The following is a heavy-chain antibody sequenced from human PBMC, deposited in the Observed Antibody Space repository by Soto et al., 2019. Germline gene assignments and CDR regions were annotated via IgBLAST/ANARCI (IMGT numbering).Heavy chain of an antibody. J-gene: IGHJ6*02. V-gene: IGHV3-7*03. Sequence: GSLRLSCAASGFTFSNSWMSWVRQAPGKGLEWVANIKEDGSEKDYVDPVKGRFTITRDNAKNSLYLQMNNLRAEDTAVYFCTRKRFGMDVWGQGTTVTVSS. CDR2: IKEDGSEK. CDR1: GFTFSNSW. CDR3: TRKRFGMDV.